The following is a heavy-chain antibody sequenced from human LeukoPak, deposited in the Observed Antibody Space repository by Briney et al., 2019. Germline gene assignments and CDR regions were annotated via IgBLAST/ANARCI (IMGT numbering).Heavy chain of an antibody. Sequence: NPSETLSLTCTVSGGSISSSSYYWGWIRQPPGKGLEWIGSIYYSGSTYYNPSLKSRVTISVDTSKNQFPLKLSSVTAADTAVYYCARSVDDHNYYYMDVWGKGTTVTISS. CDR2: IYYSGST. D-gene: IGHD3-3*01. J-gene: IGHJ6*03. CDR3: ARSVDDHNYYYMDV. V-gene: IGHV4-39*01. CDR1: GGSISSSSYY.